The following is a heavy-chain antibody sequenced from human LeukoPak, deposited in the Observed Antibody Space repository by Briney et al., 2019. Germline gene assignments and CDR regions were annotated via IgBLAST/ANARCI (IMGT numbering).Heavy chain of an antibody. CDR3: ARHGGRITMVRGVRALRYTDV. J-gene: IGHJ6*03. CDR2: IYTSGST. V-gene: IGHV4-61*02. D-gene: IGHD3-10*01. Sequence: PSETLSLTCTVSGGSISSGSYYCSWIRQPAGKGLEWIGRIYTSGSTNYNPSLKSRVTISVDTSKNQFSLKLSSVTAADTAVYYCARHGGRITMVRGVRALRYTDVWGKGTTVTISS. CDR1: GGSISSGSYY.